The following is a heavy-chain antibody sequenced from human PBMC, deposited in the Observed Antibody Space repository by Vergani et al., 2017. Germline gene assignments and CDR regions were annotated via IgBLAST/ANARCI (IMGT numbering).Heavy chain of an antibody. V-gene: IGHV1-69*13. D-gene: IGHD2-2*01. CDR2: IIPIFGTA. J-gene: IGHJ3*02. CDR1: GGTFSSYA. Sequence: QVQLVQSGAEVKKPGSSVKVSCKASGGTFSSYAISWVRQAPGQGLEWMGRIIPIFGTANYAQKFQGRVTITADESTSTAYMELSSLRFEDTAVYYCARVGYCSSTSCPDAFDIWGQGTMVTVSS. CDR3: ARVGYCSSTSCPDAFDI.